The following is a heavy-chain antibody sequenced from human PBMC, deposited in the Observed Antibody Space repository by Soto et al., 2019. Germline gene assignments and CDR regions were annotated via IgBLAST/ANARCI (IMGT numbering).Heavy chain of an antibody. CDR3: AKRRGASGHFDY. D-gene: IGHD1-26*01. V-gene: IGHV3-23*01. Sequence: GGSLRLSCAASGFTFSSYAMGWVRQGPGKGLEWVAVVSIGGSTHYADSVRGRFTISRDNSKNTLSLQMNSLTAEDTAVYFCAKRRGASGHFDYWGQGALVTVSS. CDR2: VSIGGST. J-gene: IGHJ4*02. CDR1: GFTFSSYA.